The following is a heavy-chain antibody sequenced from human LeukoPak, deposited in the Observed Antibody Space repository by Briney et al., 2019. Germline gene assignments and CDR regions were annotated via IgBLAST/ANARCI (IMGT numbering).Heavy chain of an antibody. CDR3: ARRNAPRGGSYYGGGFQFDY. CDR2: IYPGDSDT. D-gene: IGHD1-26*01. J-gene: IGHJ4*02. V-gene: IGHV5-51*01. Sequence: GESLKISCKGSGYSFTSYWIGWVRQMPGKGLEWMGIIYPGDSDTRYSPSFQGQVTISADKSISTAYLQWSSLKASDTAMYYWARRNAPRGGSYYGGGFQFDYWGQGTLVTVSS. CDR1: GYSFTSYW.